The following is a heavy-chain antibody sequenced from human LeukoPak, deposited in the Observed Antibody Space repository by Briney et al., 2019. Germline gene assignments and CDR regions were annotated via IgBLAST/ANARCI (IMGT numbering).Heavy chain of an antibody. CDR1: GFTFSSYG. CDR3: YCGSGSNFDY. Sequence: GGSLRLSCAASGFTFSSYGMHWVRQAPGKGLEWVAFIRYDGSNKYYADSVKGRFTISRDKSKNTLYLQMNRLRAEDTAVYYCYCGSGSNFDYWGQGTLVTVSS. D-gene: IGHD3-10*01. V-gene: IGHV3-30*02. CDR2: IRYDGSNK. J-gene: IGHJ4*02.